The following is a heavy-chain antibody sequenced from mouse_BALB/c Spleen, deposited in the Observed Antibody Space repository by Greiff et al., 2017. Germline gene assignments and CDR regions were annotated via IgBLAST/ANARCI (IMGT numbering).Heavy chain of an antibody. D-gene: IGHD2-4*01. CDR2: IYWDDDK. CDR1: GFSLSTSGMG. CDR3: ARREDGITTDWYFDV. Sequence: QVTLKESGPGILQPSQTLSLTCSFSGFSLSTSGMGVSWIRQPSGKGLEWLAHIYWDDDKRYNPSLKSRLTISKDTSSNQVFLKITSVDTADTATYYCARREDGITTDWYFDVWGAGTTVTVSS. J-gene: IGHJ1*01. V-gene: IGHV8-12*01.